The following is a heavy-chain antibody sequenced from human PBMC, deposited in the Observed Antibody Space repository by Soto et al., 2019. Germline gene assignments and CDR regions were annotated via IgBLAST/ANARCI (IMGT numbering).Heavy chain of an antibody. Sequence: SATRSLTCTVSGGSISSSSYYRGWIRQPPGKGLEWIRSIYYSGSTYYNPSLKSRATISVEKSKNQFSLKLSSVTAADTAVYYCARRVSDYWFDPWGQGTRVTDS. CDR2: IYYSGST. CDR3: ARRVSDYWFDP. CDR1: GGSISSSSYY. V-gene: IGHV4-39*01. J-gene: IGHJ5*02. D-gene: IGHD3-3*01.